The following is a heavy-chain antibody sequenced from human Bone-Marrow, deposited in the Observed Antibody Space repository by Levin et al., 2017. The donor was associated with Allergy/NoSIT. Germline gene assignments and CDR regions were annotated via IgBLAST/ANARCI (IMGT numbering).Heavy chain of an antibody. J-gene: IGHJ3*02. V-gene: IGHV4-59*01. CDR3: ARVNCGDDCYSDRGIFDI. CDR2: IFYTGDT. D-gene: IGHD2-21*02. CDR1: GGSIGTYY. Sequence: SETLSLTCSVSGGSIGTYYWSWIRQPPGKGLEWIGYIFYTGDTNYNPSLKSRVTISVDTSKNHFSLKLRSVTAADTAVYYCARVNCGDDCYSDRGIFDIWGQGTMVTVSS.